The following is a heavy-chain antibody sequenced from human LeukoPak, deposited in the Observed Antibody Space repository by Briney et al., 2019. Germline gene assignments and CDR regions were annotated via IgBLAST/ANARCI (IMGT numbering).Heavy chain of an antibody. J-gene: IGHJ4*02. CDR2: INHSGST. Sequence: SETLSLTCAVYGGSFSGYYWSWIRQPSGKGLEWVGEINHSGSTNYNPSLKSRVTISVDTSKNQFSLKLSSVTAADTAVYYCSTVTLGLDYWGQGTLVTVSP. CDR3: STVTLGLDY. V-gene: IGHV4-34*01. CDR1: GGSFSGYY. D-gene: IGHD4-17*01.